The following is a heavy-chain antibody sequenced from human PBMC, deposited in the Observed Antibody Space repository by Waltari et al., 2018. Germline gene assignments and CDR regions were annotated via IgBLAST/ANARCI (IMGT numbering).Heavy chain of an antibody. CDR2: ISYDGSNK. V-gene: IGHV3-30*18. J-gene: IGHJ2*01. Sequence: QVQLVESGGGVVQPGRSLRLSCAASGFTFSSYGMHWVRRAPGKGVEGVAVISYDGSNKYYADSVKGRFTISRDNSKNTLYLQMNSLRAEDTAVYYCAKDRYYYGSGSYGLWLDLWGRGTLVTVSA. D-gene: IGHD3-10*01. CDR3: AKDRYYYGSGSYGLWLDL. CDR1: GFTFSSYG.